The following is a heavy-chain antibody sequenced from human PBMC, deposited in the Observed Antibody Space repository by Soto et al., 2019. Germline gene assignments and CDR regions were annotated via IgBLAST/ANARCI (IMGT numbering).Heavy chain of an antibody. CDR3: ARDDIVVVPAALHDAFDI. J-gene: IGHJ3*02. Sequence: ASVKVSCKASGYTFTSYGISWVRQAPGQGLEWMGWISAYNGNTNYAQKLQGRVTMTTDTSTSTAYMELRSLRSDDTAVYYCARDDIVVVPAALHDAFDIWGQGTMVTVSS. CDR1: GYTFTSYG. CDR2: ISAYNGNT. D-gene: IGHD2-2*01. V-gene: IGHV1-18*01.